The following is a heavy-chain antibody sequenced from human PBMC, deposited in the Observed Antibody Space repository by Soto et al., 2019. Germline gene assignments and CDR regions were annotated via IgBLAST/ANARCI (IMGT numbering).Heavy chain of an antibody. CDR3: AGSDYYDTSGYYYRVDY. V-gene: IGHV4-31*03. D-gene: IGHD3-22*01. CDR1: GGSISSGGYY. Sequence: QVQLQESGPGLVKPSQTLSLTCTVSGGSISSGGYYWSWIRQHPGKGLEWIGYIYYSGSTYYNPSNKSGVTIAEDPSKNQFALKLSSVTAADTAVYYCAGSDYYDTSGYYYRVDYWGQGTLVTVSS. J-gene: IGHJ4*02. CDR2: IYYSGST.